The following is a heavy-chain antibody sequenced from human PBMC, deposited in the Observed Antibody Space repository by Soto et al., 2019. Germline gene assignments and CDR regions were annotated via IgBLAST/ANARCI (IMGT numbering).Heavy chain of an antibody. CDR1: GGTFSSYA. D-gene: IGHD3-22*01. J-gene: IGHJ4*02. V-gene: IGHV3-30*04. CDR2: TSYDESHK. Sequence: SCKASGGTFSSYAVSWVCKAPGKGLEWVAVTSYDESHKSYIDSVKGRFIMSRDNAKNTLYLQMNSLRAEDTAVYYCARPRYDGSGTPFDHWGLGTLVTVS. CDR3: ARPRYDGSGTPFDH.